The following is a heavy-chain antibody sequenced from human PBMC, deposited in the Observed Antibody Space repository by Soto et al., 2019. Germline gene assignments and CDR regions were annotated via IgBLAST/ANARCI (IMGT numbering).Heavy chain of an antibody. CDR1: GFTVSSNY. CDR2: IHSSGAT. Sequence: GGSLRLSCEASGFTVSSNYMSWVRQAPGKGLEWVSIIHSSGATKNADSVKGRFTISRHISENTLYLQMNCLRPEDTAVYFCARLIYCTGGSCYPGAFDFWGQGTMVTVSS. V-gene: IGHV3-53*04. J-gene: IGHJ3*01. CDR3: ARLIYCTGGSCYPGAFDF. D-gene: IGHD2-15*01.